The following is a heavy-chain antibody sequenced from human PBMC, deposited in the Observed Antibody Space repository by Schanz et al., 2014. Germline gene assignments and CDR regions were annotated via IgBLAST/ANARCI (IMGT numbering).Heavy chain of an antibody. D-gene: IGHD1-1*01. Sequence: EVQLVESGGGLVQPGGSLRLSCAASGFTFSSNSMNWVRQAPGKGLEWISYIGSSSSRIDHADSVKGRFTISRDNAKNSLYLEMNSLRAEDTALYYCARDRRNADLDYWGQGTLLTVSS. J-gene: IGHJ4*02. CDR1: GFTFSSNS. CDR2: IGSSSSRI. V-gene: IGHV3-48*01. CDR3: ARDRRNADLDY.